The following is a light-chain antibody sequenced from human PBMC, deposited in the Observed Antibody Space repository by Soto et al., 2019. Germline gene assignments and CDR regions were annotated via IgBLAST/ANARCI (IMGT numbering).Light chain of an antibody. CDR2: DAF. CDR3: QHRSDWPIT. Sequence: SQSPSTLSASVGYRSTLSCWASQSVSGYLAWYQQKLVKPPRLLIYDAFNRAAGIPARFSGSGSGTDFTLTISSLEPEDFEIYYCQHRSDWPITFGQGTRLEIK. V-gene: IGKV3-11*01. CDR1: QSVSGY. J-gene: IGKJ5*01.